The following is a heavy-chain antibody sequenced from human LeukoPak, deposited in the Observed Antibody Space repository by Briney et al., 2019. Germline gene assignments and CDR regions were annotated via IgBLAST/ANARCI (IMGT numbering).Heavy chain of an antibody. Sequence: SETLSLICTVSGGSISSSSYYWGWIRQPPGKGLEWIGSIYYSGSTYYNPSLKSRVTISVDTSKNQFSLRLSSVTASDTAVYYCARQYGSGSYYPPFDYWGQGTLVTVSS. CDR3: ARQYGSGSYYPPFDY. CDR2: IYYSGST. V-gene: IGHV4-39*01. D-gene: IGHD3-10*01. J-gene: IGHJ4*02. CDR1: GGSISSSSYY.